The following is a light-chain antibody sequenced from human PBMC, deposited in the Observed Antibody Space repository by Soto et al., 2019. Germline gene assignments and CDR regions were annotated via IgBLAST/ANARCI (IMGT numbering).Light chain of an antibody. CDR3: XXXXXXXXKYT. CDR2: DAS. Sequence: EIVLTQSPATLSLSPGERATLSCRASQSFSSYLAWYQQKPGQAPRLLIYDASNRATGIPARFSGSGSGTDFTLTISSLEPXXXXXXXXXXXXXXXXKYTFGQGTKLEIK. J-gene: IGKJ2*01. CDR1: QSFSSY. V-gene: IGKV3-11*01.